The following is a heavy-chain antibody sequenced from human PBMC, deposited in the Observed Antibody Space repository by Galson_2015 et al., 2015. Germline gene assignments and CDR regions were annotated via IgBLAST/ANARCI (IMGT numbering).Heavy chain of an antibody. CDR3: TKQVSSAPWAFDS. CDR2: ISYDGSNK. V-gene: IGHV3-30*18. J-gene: IGHJ4*02. D-gene: IGHD3-16*02. Sequence: SLRLSCATSGFTFSSYGMHWVRQAPGKGLEWVAVISYDGSNKYYADSVKGRFSISRDNSKHTLYLQMNSLRAEDTAMYYCTKQVSSAPWAFDSWGQGTLVTVSS. CDR1: GFTFSSYG.